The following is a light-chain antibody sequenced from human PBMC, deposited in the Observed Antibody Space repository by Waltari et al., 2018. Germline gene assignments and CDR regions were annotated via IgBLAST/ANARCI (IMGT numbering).Light chain of an antibody. J-gene: IGLJ3*02. CDR2: GVD. CDR3: ASYASTRKV. Sequence: QSALTQPPSASGSPGQSVTISCTGSSRDVGGYNYVSWYQQHPGKAPKLMIYGVDKRPSVGPDRFSSSKSGNTASLTVSGLQAEDEADYFCASYASTRKVFGGGTKLTVL. CDR1: SRDVGGYNY. V-gene: IGLV2-8*01.